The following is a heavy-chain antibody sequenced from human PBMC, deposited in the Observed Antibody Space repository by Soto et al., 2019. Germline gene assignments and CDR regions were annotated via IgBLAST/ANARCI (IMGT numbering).Heavy chain of an antibody. Sequence: GGSLRLSSAASGFTFSSYAMHWVRPAPGKGLEWVAVISYDGSNKYYADSVKGRFTISRDNSKNTLYLQMNSLRAEDTAVYYCARQDTVGVTFDIWGQGTMVTVSS. V-gene: IGHV3-30-3*01. D-gene: IGHD3-10*01. CDR3: ARQDTVGVTFDI. CDR1: GFTFSSYA. CDR2: ISYDGSNK. J-gene: IGHJ3*02.